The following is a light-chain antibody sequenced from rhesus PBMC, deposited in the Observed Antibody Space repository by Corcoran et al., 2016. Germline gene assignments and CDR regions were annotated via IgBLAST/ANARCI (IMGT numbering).Light chain of an antibody. CDR2: QTS. CDR3: QHSYGTPFT. Sequence: DIQMTQSPSSLSASVGDRVTITCRASENVHSYLHWYQRTPGQAPNLLIYQTSTLRSGVPPSVSGSGSGTDFTLTISNLQPEDFATLFCQHSYGTPFTFGPGTKLDLK. CDR1: ENVHSY. J-gene: IGKJ3*01. V-gene: IGKV1-74*01.